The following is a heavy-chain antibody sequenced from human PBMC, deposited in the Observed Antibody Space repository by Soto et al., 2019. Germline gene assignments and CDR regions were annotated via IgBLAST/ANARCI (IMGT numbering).Heavy chain of an antibody. CDR1: GFTFTSSA. D-gene: IGHD3-16*01. J-gene: IGHJ3*02. V-gene: IGHV1-58*01. CDR3: ARDQWLRYAFDI. Sequence: GASVKVSCKASGFTFTSSAVQWVRQARGQRLEWIGWIVVGSGNTNYAQKFQERVTINPDTSKNQFSLQLNSVTPEDTAVYYCARDQWLRYAFDIWGQGTMVTVSS. CDR2: IVVGSGNT.